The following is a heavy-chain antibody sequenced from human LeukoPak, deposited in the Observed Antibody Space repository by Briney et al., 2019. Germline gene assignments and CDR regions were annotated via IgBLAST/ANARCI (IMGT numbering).Heavy chain of an antibody. V-gene: IGHV4-39*01. CDR1: GGSIGSSPYY. J-gene: IGHJ5*02. Sequence: PSETLSLTCTVSGGSIGSSPYYWGWIRQPPEKGLDWIGSISYSGSASYNPSLKSRVTISVDTSKNQFSLILHSVTATDTAVYYCARRSGNFRGPNWFDPWGQGTLVTVSS. CDR3: ARRSGNFRGPNWFDP. CDR2: ISYSGSA. D-gene: IGHD1-26*01.